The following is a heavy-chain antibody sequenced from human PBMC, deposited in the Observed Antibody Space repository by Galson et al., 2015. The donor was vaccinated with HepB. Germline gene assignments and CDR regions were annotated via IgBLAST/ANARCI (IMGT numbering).Heavy chain of an antibody. D-gene: IGHD1-26*01. CDR1: GFTFSSYA. CDR3: ARSVRRGSKWTFDAFDI. J-gene: IGHJ3*02. Sequence: SLRLSCAASGFTFSSYAMHWVRQAPGKGLEWVAVISYDGSNKYYADSVKGRFTISRDNSKNTLYLQMNSLRAEDTAVYYCARSVRRGSKWTFDAFDIWGQGTMVTVSS. V-gene: IGHV3-30-3*01. CDR2: ISYDGSNK.